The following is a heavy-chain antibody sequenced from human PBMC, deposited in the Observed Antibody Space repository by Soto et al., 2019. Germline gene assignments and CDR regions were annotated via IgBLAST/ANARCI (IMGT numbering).Heavy chain of an antibody. CDR3: VKDRTAPLGINSCHP. D-gene: IGHD6-13*01. CDR2: ISSNGGST. Sequence: PVGSLRHSYAASGFTFSSYAMHWVRQAPGKGLEYVSAISSNGGSTYYADSVKGRFTISRDNSKNTLYLQISSLRAEDKAVYYLVKDRTAPLGINSCHPWG. V-gene: IGHV3-64D*06. CDR1: GFTFSSYA. J-gene: IGHJ5*02.